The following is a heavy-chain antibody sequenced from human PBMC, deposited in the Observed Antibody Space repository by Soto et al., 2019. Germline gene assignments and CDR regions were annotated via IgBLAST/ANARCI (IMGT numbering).Heavy chain of an antibody. CDR2: TRNKANSYTT. Sequence: QLGGSLRLSCAASGFTFSDHYMDWVRQAPGKGLEWVGRTRNKANSYTTEYAASVKGRFTISRDDSKNSLYLQMNSLKTEDTAVYYCATTHYYDSSGYYFNTGRNYYYGMDVWGQGTTVTVSS. J-gene: IGHJ6*02. CDR3: ATTHYYDSSGYYFNTGRNYYYGMDV. CDR1: GFTFSDHY. D-gene: IGHD3-22*01. V-gene: IGHV3-72*01.